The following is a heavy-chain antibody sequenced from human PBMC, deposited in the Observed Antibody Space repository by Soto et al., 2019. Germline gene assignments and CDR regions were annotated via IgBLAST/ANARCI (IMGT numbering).Heavy chain of an antibody. CDR1: GFTLSSRW. V-gene: IGHV3-74*01. D-gene: IGHD2-15*01. J-gene: IGHJ4*02. CDR3: ARDQDTYGQAVFDS. CDR2: IKTDGTST. Sequence: EVQLVESGGGLVQPGGSLRLSCAASGFTLSSRWMHWVRQAPGKGLVWVSRIKTDGTSTSYADSVKGRFTISRDNANNTLYLQMNSLRAEDTGMYYCARDQDTYGQAVFDSWGPGTLVTVSS.